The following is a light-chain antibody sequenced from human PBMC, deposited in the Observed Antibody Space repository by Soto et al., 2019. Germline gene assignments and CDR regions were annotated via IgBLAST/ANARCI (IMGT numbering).Light chain of an antibody. CDR2: DVS. V-gene: IGLV2-14*01. CDR3: NSYTSSSPLVV. Sequence: QSVLTQPASVSGSPGQSITISCTGTSSDVGGYNYVSWYQQHPGKAPKLMIYDVSNRPSGVSNRFSGSKSGNTASLTISVLQSEDEADYYCNSYTSSSPLVVFGGGNQLTVL. CDR1: SSDVGGYNY. J-gene: IGLJ2*01.